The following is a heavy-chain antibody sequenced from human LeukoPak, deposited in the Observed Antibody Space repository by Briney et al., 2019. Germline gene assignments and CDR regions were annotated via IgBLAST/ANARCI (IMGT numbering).Heavy chain of an antibody. D-gene: IGHD3-16*02. Sequence: PSETLSLTCTVSGGSISSYYWSWIRQPPGKGLEWIGYIYYSGSTNYNPSLKSRVTISVDTSKNQFSLKLSSVTAADTAVYYCARESAITFGGVIAIWGQGTLVTVSS. J-gene: IGHJ4*02. V-gene: IGHV4-59*01. CDR3: ARESAITFGGVIAI. CDR2: IYYSGST. CDR1: GGSISSYY.